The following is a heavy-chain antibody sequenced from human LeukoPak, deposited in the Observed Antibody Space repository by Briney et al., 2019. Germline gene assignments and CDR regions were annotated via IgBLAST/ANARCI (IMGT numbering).Heavy chain of an antibody. CDR2: INPNSGGT. CDR1: GYTFTDYY. CDR3: VASSGSYYMSGMDV. D-gene: IGHD3-10*01. V-gene: IGHV1-2*02. Sequence: GASVKVSCKTSGYTFTDYYMHWVRQAPGQGLEWMGWINPNSGGTNYAQKFQGRVTMTRDTSISTAYMELSRLRSDDTAVYYCVASSGSYYMSGMDVWGQGTTVTVSS. J-gene: IGHJ6*02.